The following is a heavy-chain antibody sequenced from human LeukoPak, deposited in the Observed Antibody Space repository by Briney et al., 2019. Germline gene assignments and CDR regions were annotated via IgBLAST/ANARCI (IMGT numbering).Heavy chain of an antibody. Sequence: GGSLRLSCAASGFTFSTYGMHLVRQAPGKGLEWVAFIRHDGSKQFYTDSVKARFTISRDNSKNTMYLQMSGLRAEDTAMYYCAKDISYEYNSGSNPDHWGQGTQVTVSS. CDR1: GFTFSTYG. CDR2: IRHDGSKQ. J-gene: IGHJ4*02. V-gene: IGHV3-30*02. CDR3: AKDISYEYNSGSNPDH. D-gene: IGHD3-10*01.